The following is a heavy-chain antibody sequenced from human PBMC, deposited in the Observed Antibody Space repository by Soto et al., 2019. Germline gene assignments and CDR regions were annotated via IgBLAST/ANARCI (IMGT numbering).Heavy chain of an antibody. J-gene: IGHJ4*02. V-gene: IGHV3-23*01. D-gene: IGHD3-3*01. Sequence: EVQLLDSGGDSVQPGGSLRLSCAASGFAFANYAMTWVRQASGKGLEWVSTIGGGGGSTYYADSVRGRFTISRDNSKNTVSLQMNSLRAEDTAVYFCAKERLARVADYWGQGTLVTVSS. CDR2: IGGGGGST. CDR3: AKERLARVADY. CDR1: GFAFANYA.